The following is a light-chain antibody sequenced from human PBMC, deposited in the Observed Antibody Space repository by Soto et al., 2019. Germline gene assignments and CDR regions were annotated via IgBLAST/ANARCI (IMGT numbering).Light chain of an antibody. CDR3: QKYDRAPCT. CDR2: GAS. Sequence: DIQMTQSPSSLSAHLGDRVTITCRASQGISNYLAWYQQKPGRLPKLLLFGASTLQSGVPPRFSGSGAGTLFTLTINGLLPEDVATYYCQKYDRAPCTFGPGNKVDFK. V-gene: IGKV1-27*01. J-gene: IGKJ3*01. CDR1: QGISNY.